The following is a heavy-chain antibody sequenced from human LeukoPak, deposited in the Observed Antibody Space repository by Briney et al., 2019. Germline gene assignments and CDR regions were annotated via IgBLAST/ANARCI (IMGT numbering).Heavy chain of an antibody. CDR3: ARGHSGYDSSGYCFDY. D-gene: IGHD3-22*01. Sequence: ASVKVSCKASGGTFSSYAISWVRQAPGQGLEWMGGIIPIFGTANYAQKFQGRVTITADKSTSTAYMELGSLRSEDTAVYYCARGHSGYDSSGYCFDYWGQGTLVTVSS. CDR2: IIPIFGTA. V-gene: IGHV1-69*06. CDR1: GGTFSSYA. J-gene: IGHJ4*02.